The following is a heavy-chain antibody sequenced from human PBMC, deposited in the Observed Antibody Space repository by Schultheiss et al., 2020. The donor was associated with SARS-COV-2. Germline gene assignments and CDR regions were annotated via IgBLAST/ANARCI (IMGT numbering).Heavy chain of an antibody. J-gene: IGHJ3*02. V-gene: IGHV3-33*08. CDR3: ARRAEWGDEAFDI. CDR1: GFTFSSYG. CDR2: IWYDGSNK. D-gene: IGHD1-26*01. Sequence: GESLKISCAASGFTFSSYGMHWVRQAPGKGLEWVAVIWYDGSNKYYADSVKGRFTISRDNSKNTLYLQMNSLRAEDTAVYYCARRAEWGDEAFDIWGQGTMVTVSS.